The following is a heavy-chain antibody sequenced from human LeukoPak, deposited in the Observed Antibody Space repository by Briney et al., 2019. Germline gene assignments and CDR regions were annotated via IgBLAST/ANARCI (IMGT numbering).Heavy chain of an antibody. Sequence: SVKVSCKASGGTFSNYAISWVRQAPGQGLEWMGGIIPIFGTANYAQKFRGRVTMTTDTSTSTAYMELRSLRSDDTAVYYCARDRTDPNYYYYYMDVWGKGTTVTISS. V-gene: IGHV1-69*05. CDR1: GGTFSNYA. CDR2: IIPIFGTA. CDR3: ARDRTDPNYYYYYMDV. J-gene: IGHJ6*03.